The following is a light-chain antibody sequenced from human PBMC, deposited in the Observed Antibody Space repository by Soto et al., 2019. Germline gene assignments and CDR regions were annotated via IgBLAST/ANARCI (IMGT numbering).Light chain of an antibody. V-gene: IGKV1-27*01. CDR2: AAS. Sequence: DIPMTQSPSSLSSCLGDTVTIPFRVSQGIRNYLAWYQQKPGKAPKLLIYAASTLQSGVPSRFSGSGSGTDFTLTIRSLQTEDVATYYCQRCDNARRITFGQGTRLEIK. CDR3: QRCDNARRIT. J-gene: IGKJ5*01. CDR1: QGIRNY.